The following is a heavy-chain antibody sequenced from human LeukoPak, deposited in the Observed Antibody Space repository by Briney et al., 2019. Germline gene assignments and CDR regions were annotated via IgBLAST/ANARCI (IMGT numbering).Heavy chain of an antibody. V-gene: IGHV4-4*09. CDR2: IYTSGST. Sequence: SETLSLTCTVSGGSISSYYWSWIRQPPGKGLEWIGYIYTSGSTNYNPSLKSRVTISVDTSKNQFSLKLSSVTAADTAGDYCARLGLAVAGTDWFDPWGQGTLVTVSS. D-gene: IGHD6-19*01. J-gene: IGHJ5*02. CDR1: GGSISSYY. CDR3: ARLGLAVAGTDWFDP.